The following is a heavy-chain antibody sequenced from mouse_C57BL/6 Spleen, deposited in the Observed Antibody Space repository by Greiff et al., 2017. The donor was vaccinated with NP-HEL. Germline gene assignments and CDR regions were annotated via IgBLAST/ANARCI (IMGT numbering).Heavy chain of an antibody. D-gene: IGHD1-1*01. J-gene: IGHJ3*01. Sequence: VQLKESGPGLVKPSQSLSLTCSVTGYSITSGYYWNWIRQFPGNKLEWMGYISYDGSNNYNPSLKNRISITRDTSKNQFFLKLNSVTTEDTATYYCAYYYGSSYVFAYWGQGTLVTVSA. CDR1: GYSITSGYY. CDR2: ISYDGSN. V-gene: IGHV3-6*01. CDR3: AYYYGSSYVFAY.